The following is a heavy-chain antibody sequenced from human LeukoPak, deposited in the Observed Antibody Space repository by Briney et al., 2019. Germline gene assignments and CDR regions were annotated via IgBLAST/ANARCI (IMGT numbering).Heavy chain of an antibody. Sequence: GGSLRLSCAASGFTFSRYSMNWVRQSPGKGLEWVSSISSSSSYIYYADSVKGRFTISRDNAKNSLYRQMNSLRAEDTAVYYCARDPAYGALDIWGQGTTVTVSS. J-gene: IGHJ3*02. CDR2: ISSSSSYI. CDR3: ARDPAYGALDI. D-gene: IGHD2-21*01. V-gene: IGHV3-21*01. CDR1: GFTFSRYS.